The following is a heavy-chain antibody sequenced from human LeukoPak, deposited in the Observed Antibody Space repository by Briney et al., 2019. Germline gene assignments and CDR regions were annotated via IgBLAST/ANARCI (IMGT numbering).Heavy chain of an antibody. V-gene: IGHV3-30*01. CDR3: ERRYCSGGSCYISY. Sequence: DSVKGRFTISRDNSNNTLYLQMNSLRTEDTAVYYCERRYCSGGSCYISYWGQGTLVTVSS. J-gene: IGHJ4*02. D-gene: IGHD2-15*01.